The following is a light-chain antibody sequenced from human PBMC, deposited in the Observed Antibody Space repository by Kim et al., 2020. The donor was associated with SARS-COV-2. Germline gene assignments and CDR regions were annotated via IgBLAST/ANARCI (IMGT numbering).Light chain of an antibody. CDR3: QQYNNWPPYT. CDR1: QSVSSN. V-gene: IGKV3-15*01. CDR2: GAS. Sequence: EIVMTQSPATLSVSPGERATLSCRASQSVSSNLAWYQQKPGQAPRLLIYGASTRATGIPARISGSGSETDFTLTISSLQSEDFAVYYCQQYNNWPPYTVGQGTKLEI. J-gene: IGKJ2*01.